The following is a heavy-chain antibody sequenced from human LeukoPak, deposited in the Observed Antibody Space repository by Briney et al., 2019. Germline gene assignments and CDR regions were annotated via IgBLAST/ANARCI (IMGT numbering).Heavy chain of an antibody. J-gene: IGHJ4*02. CDR2: INSDGSST. V-gene: IGHV3-74*01. CDR3: AKVLEQRVPDY. D-gene: IGHD6-6*01. CDR1: RLNLSRYW. Sequence: GALRLSCSASRLNLSRYWLHWVRPAPGAGLEGVSRINSDGSSTTYAGSVKGRFTSSRDNAKNTLYLQMNSLRAEDTAVYYCAKVLEQRVPDYWGQGTLVTVSS.